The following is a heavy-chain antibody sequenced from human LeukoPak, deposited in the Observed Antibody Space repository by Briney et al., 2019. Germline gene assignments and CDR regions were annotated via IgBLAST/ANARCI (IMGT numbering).Heavy chain of an antibody. D-gene: IGHD6-6*01. CDR1: GGSISSSSYY. CDR2: IYYSGST. J-gene: IGHJ5*02. V-gene: IGHV4-61*05. Sequence: SETLSLTCTVSGGSISSSSYYWSWIRQPPGKGLEWIGYIYYSGSTNYNPSLKSRVTISVDTSKNQFFLKLNSVTAADTAVYYCARAYSSSGYNWFGPWGQGTLVTVSS. CDR3: ARAYSSSGYNWFGP.